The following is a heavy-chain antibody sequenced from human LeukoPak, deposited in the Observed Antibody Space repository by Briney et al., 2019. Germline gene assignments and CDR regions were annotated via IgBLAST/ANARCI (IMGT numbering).Heavy chain of an antibody. Sequence: GGSLRLSCTASGFTFGDYAMSWFRQAPGKGLEGVGFIRSKAYGGTTEYAASVKGRFTISRDDSKSIAYLQMTSLKTEDTAVYYCTRPRLFSYCSGGSCYSGLEYYFDYWGQGTLVTVSS. J-gene: IGHJ4*02. CDR3: TRPRLFSYCSGGSCYSGLEYYFDY. CDR2: IRSKAYGGTT. V-gene: IGHV3-49*03. CDR1: GFTFGDYA. D-gene: IGHD2-15*01.